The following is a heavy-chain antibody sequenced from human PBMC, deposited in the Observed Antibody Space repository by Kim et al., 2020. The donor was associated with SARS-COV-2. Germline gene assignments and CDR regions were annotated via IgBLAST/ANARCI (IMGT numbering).Heavy chain of an antibody. J-gene: IGHJ5*01. CDR3: PKAGSVGDGDS. CDR2: IDGGGGKT. V-gene: IGHV3-23*01. D-gene: IGHD2-15*01. Sequence: GGSLRLSCTTSGFTFTGHAMRWVRQAPGKGLEWVSLIDGGGGKTYYVDSVKGRFSISRDDSKNTLYLQMSALRAEDTAVYYCPKAGSVGDGDSW. CDR1: GFTFTGHA.